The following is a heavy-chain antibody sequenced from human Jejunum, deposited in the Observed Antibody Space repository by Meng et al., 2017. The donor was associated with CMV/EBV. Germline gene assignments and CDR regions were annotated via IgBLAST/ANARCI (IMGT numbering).Heavy chain of an antibody. CDR3: ARDISSSVTGC. Sequence: EVQLVESXXGLVQXGGSLRLSXAASGFTFSDHYMDWVRQAPGKGLEWVGRIRNKANSYTTEYAASVKGRFTISRDDSKNSLYLQMNSLKTEDTAVYYCARDISSSVTGCWGQGTLDTVSS. D-gene: IGHD6-13*01. V-gene: IGHV3-72*01. CDR1: GFTFSDHY. CDR2: IRNKANSYTT. J-gene: IGHJ4*02.